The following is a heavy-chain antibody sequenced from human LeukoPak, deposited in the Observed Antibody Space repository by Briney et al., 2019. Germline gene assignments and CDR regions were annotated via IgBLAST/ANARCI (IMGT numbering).Heavy chain of an antibody. D-gene: IGHD1-26*01. CDR1: GGSISSYY. J-gene: IGHJ4*02. V-gene: IGHV4-4*07. CDR2: IYSGGST. Sequence: SETLSLTCTVSGGSISSYYWRWIRQPAGKEREGIGRIYSGGSTNYNPSLKSRVTMSVDSSNNQFSLKLSSVTAADTAVFYCARENTGSYRGFDYWGQGTLVTVSS. CDR3: ARENTGSYRGFDY.